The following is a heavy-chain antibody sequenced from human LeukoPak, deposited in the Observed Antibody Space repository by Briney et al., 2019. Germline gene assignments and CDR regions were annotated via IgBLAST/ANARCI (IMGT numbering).Heavy chain of an antibody. Sequence: SETLSLTCTVSGGSISSYYWSWIRQPAGKGLEWIGRIYTSGSTNYNPSLKSRVTISVDKSKNQFSLKLSSVTAADTAVYYCASEPGTVGATNYWGQGTLVTASS. CDR3: ASEPGTVGATNY. J-gene: IGHJ4*02. CDR2: IYTSGST. V-gene: IGHV4-4*07. D-gene: IGHD1-26*01. CDR1: GGSISSYY.